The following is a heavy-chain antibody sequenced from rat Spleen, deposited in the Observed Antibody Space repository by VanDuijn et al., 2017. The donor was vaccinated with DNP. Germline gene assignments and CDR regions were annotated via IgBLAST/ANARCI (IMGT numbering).Heavy chain of an antibody. CDR2: IAKTGDNT. J-gene: IGHJ2*01. CDR1: GFTFNNYW. CDR3: ARSGYSSYIGWFAY. D-gene: IGHD1-2*01. V-gene: IGHV5-31*01. Sequence: EVQLVESGGGLVQPGRSLKLSCITSGFTFNNYWMNWIRQTPGKGLEWVASIAKTGDNTYYPDSVKGRFTISRDNAKSTLYLQMNSLRSEDTATYYCARSGYSSYIGWFAYWGQGVMVTVSS.